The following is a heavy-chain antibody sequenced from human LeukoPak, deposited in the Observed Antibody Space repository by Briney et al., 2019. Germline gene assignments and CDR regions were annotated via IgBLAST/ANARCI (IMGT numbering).Heavy chain of an antibody. J-gene: IGHJ4*02. CDR1: GGSFSGYY. CDR3: ARGGLVVDLDY. V-gene: IGHV4-34*01. Sequence: KPSETLSLTCAVYGGSFSGYYWSWIRQPQGKGLEWIGEINHSGSTNYNPSLKSRVTISVDTSKNQFSLKLSSVTAADTAVYYCARGGLVVDLDYWGQGTLVTVSS. D-gene: IGHD2-15*01. CDR2: INHSGST.